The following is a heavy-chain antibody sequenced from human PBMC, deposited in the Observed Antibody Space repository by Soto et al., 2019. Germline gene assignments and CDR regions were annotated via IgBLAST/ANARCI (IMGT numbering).Heavy chain of an antibody. D-gene: IGHD1-1*01. CDR1: GLTISGKKY. CDR2: LYDVDGS. CDR3: ATWHEREHAYDV. Sequence: DVQLVESGGGLIQPGESLRLSCAAFGLTISGKKYVAWVRQAPGKGLEWVSGLYDVDGSFYADSARGRFTTSSDSSKTTVYLQMNDLRPDDTAVYYCATWHEREHAYDVWGHGTTVTVSS. J-gene: IGHJ3*01. V-gene: IGHV3-53*01.